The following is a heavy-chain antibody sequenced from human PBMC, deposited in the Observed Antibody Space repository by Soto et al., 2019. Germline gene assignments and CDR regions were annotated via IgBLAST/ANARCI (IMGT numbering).Heavy chain of an antibody. J-gene: IGHJ5*02. Sequence: SETLSLTCTVSGDSIISSDFYWGWVRQPPGEGLEWIGSIFYLGSSYYNPSLKSRVTMSVDTSKNQFSLRLRSVTAADTALYFCARHSLALRKNNWFDPWGQGIMVT. D-gene: IGHD3-3*02. V-gene: IGHV4-39*01. CDR3: ARHSLALRKNNWFDP. CDR1: GDSIISSDFY. CDR2: IFYLGSS.